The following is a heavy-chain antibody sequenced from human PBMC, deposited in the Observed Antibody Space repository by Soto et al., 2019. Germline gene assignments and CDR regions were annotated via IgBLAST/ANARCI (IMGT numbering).Heavy chain of an antibody. Sequence: QVQLVQSGAEVKKPGSSVKVSCKASGGTFSSYAISWVRQAPGQGLEWMGGIIPIFGTANYAQKFQGRVTITADESTGTAYMELSSLRSEDTAVYYCARDRGYCSSTSCLFYYYYGMDVWGQGTTVTVSS. D-gene: IGHD2-2*01. CDR1: GGTFSSYA. CDR2: IIPIFGTA. CDR3: ARDRGYCSSTSCLFYYYYGMDV. J-gene: IGHJ6*02. V-gene: IGHV1-69*01.